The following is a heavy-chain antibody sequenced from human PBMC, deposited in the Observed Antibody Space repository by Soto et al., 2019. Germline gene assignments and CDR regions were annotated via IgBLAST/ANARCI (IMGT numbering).Heavy chain of an antibody. V-gene: IGHV3-7*01. D-gene: IGHD2-15*01. Sequence: GGSLRLSCAASGFTFSRYWMSWVRQAPGKGLEWVANIKQDGSEKYYVDSVKGRFTISRDNAKNSLYLQMNSLRAEDTAVYYCARVETVVDHGGDAFDIWGQGTMVTVSS. J-gene: IGHJ3*02. CDR1: GFTFSRYW. CDR3: ARVETVVDHGGDAFDI. CDR2: IKQDGSEK.